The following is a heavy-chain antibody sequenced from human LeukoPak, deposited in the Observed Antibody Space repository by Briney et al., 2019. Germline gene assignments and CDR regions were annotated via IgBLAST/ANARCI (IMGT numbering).Heavy chain of an antibody. D-gene: IGHD3-3*01. CDR3: ARDASDYWFFDL. V-gene: IGHV3-48*03. CDR1: GFTFSSYE. Sequence: GGSLRLACAASGFTFSSYEMNWVRQAPGKGLEWVPYISSSGSTIYYAGSLKGRFTISRDNAKNSLYLQMNSLRAEDTALYYCARDASDYWFFDLWGRGTLVTVSS. CDR2: ISSSGSTI. J-gene: IGHJ2*01.